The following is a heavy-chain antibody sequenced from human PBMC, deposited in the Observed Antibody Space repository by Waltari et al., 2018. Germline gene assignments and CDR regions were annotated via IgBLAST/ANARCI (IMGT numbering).Heavy chain of an antibody. CDR2: FIPLSGSQ. D-gene: IGHD3-16*02. Sequence: QVQLAQSGAEVKSPGSSVTISCKASGLSIRGYTSSWVRQAPGQGLEWMGGFIPLSGSQIYTQKCQGRLTITADGSTRTTVMQLTNLRYEDTAVYFCARGYRYDSSERFYLDYWGQGTPVIVSS. J-gene: IGHJ4*02. CDR3: ARGYRYDSSERFYLDY. CDR1: GLSIRGYT. V-gene: IGHV1-69*12.